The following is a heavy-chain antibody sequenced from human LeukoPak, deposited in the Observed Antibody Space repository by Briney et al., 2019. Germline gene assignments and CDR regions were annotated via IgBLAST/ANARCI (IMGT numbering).Heavy chain of an antibody. D-gene: IGHD2-2*01. CDR1: GFTFSSYA. V-gene: IGHV3-30*04. CDR3: ASEIVVVPAAMDY. Sequence: GRSLRLSCAASGFTFSSYAMHWVRQAPGKGLEGVAVISYDGSNKYYADSVKGRFTISRDNSKNTLYLQMNSLRAEDTAVYYCASEIVVVPAAMDYWGQGTLVTVSS. J-gene: IGHJ4*02. CDR2: ISYDGSNK.